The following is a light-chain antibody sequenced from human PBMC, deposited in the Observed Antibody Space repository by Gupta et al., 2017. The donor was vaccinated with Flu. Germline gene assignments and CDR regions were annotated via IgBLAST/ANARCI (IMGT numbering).Light chain of an antibody. CDR2: WAS. V-gene: IGKV4-1*01. Sequence: DIVMNQSPDSLAVSLGERATHSCKSSQNILYSSNNKNYLAWYQQKPGQPPLLLIYWASTRESGVPDRFSGSGSGTDFTLTINNLQAEDVAVYYCQQYYSSPPTFGGGTKVEIK. CDR1: QNILYSSNNKNY. CDR3: QQYYSSPPT. J-gene: IGKJ4*01.